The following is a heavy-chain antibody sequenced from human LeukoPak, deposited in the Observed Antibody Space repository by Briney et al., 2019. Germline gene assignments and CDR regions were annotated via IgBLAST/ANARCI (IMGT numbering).Heavy chain of an antibody. V-gene: IGHV3-23*01. J-gene: IGHJ4*02. Sequence: GGSLRLSCAASGFTFSSYAMSWVRQAPGKGLEWVSEISGSGKSAYYADSVKGRFTISRDNSENTLYLQVNSLRAEDTAVYYCAKAKGALVVITNYDYWGQGTLVTVSS. CDR1: GFTFSSYA. CDR2: ISGSGKSA. D-gene: IGHD3-22*01. CDR3: AKAKGALVVITNYDY.